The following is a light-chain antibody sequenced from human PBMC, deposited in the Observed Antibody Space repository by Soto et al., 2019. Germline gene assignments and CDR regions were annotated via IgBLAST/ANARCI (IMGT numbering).Light chain of an antibody. J-gene: IGKJ3*01. Sequence: EIVVTHAPATLSLSEGETATDSCRSSQSVSSNVAWYQQIPGQTPRLLIYGASNRATGIPARFSGSGSGTDFTLTISSLEPEDFAVYYCQQRSNWRSTFGPGTKVDIK. CDR1: QSVSSN. CDR3: QQRSNWRST. V-gene: IGKV3-11*01. CDR2: GAS.